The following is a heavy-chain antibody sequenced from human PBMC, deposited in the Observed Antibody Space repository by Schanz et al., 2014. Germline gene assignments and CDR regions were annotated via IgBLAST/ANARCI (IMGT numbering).Heavy chain of an antibody. CDR2: ISSGGGST. CDR1: GFSFTTYA. D-gene: IGHD6-13*01. Sequence: VQLVESGGGVVQPGRSLRLSCASSGFSFTTYAMSWVRQAPGKGLEWVSSISSGGGSTYYADSVKGRFTISSDNSKSTLYLQMSSLRAEDTAVYYCAKSQGSSFDSGGQGTLVTVSS. V-gene: IGHV3-23*04. J-gene: IGHJ4*02. CDR3: AKSQGSSFDS.